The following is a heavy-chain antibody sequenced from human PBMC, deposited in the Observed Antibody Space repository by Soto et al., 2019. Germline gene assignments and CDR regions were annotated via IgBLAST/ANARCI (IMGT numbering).Heavy chain of an antibody. D-gene: IGHD3-22*01. V-gene: IGHV4-39*01. CDR2: IYYSGST. CDR1: GGSISSSSYY. CDR3: ARLDSSGYYSLDY. J-gene: IGHJ4*02. Sequence: SETLSLTCTVSGGSISSSSYYWGWIRQPPGKGLEWIGSIYYSGSTYYNPSLKSRVTISVDTSKNQFSLKLSSVTAADTAVYYCARLDSSGYYSLDYWGQGTLVTVSS.